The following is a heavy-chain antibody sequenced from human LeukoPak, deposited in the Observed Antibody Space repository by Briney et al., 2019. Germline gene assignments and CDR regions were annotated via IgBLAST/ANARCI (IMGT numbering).Heavy chain of an antibody. Sequence: SETLSLTCTVSGYSISSDFYWGWIRQSPGKGLEWIGTIYHSGSTYYNPSLRSRVTISLDTSKNQFFLKLSSVTAADTAVYYCARVVGATPPTWGQGTLVTVSS. CDR2: IYHSGST. CDR3: ARVVGATPPT. J-gene: IGHJ5*02. V-gene: IGHV4-38-2*02. D-gene: IGHD1-26*01. CDR1: GYSISSDFY.